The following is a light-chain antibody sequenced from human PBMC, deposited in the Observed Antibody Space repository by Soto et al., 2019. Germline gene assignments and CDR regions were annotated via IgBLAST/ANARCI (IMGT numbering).Light chain of an antibody. J-gene: IGKJ4*01. V-gene: IGKV3-11*01. Sequence: EIVLTQFPATLSLSPGERATLSCRASQSVSSYLAWYQQKPGQAPRLLIYDASNTATGIPDRFSGSGSGTDFTLPISSLEPEDFAIYYCQHRANWPLTFGGGTKVEIK. CDR3: QHRANWPLT. CDR2: DAS. CDR1: QSVSSY.